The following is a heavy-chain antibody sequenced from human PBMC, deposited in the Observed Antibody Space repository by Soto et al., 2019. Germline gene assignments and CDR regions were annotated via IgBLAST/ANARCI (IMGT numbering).Heavy chain of an antibody. V-gene: IGHV2-5*01. J-gene: IGHJ4*02. CDR2: IYWNNDK. D-gene: IGHD3-3*01. CDR3: AHTPDVWSGYYPGFDY. Sequence: SGPTLVNPTQTLTLTCTFSGFSLSTSALGVGWIRQPPGKALEWLALIYWNNDKRYSPSLRSRLTITKDTSKNQVVLTMPIMDPVDTATYYCAHTPDVWSGYYPGFDYWGRGTLVTVSS. CDR1: GFSLSTSALG.